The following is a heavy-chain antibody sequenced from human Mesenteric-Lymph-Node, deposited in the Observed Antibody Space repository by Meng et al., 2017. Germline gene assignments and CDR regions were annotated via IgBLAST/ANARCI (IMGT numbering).Heavy chain of an antibody. V-gene: IGHV4-61*09. J-gene: IGHJ3*02. CDR3: ASDGYSYGYGAFDI. CDR2: IYTSGST. Sequence: SETLSLTCTVSGGSISSGSYYWSWIRQPAGKGLEWIGHIYTSGSTNYNPSLKSRVTISVDTSKNQFSLKLSSVTAADTAVYYCASDGYSYGYGAFDIWGQGTMVTVSS. CDR1: GGSISSGSYY. D-gene: IGHD5-18*01.